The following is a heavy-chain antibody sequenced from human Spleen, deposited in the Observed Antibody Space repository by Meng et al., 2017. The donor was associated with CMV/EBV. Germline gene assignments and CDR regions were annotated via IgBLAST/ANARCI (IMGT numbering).Heavy chain of an antibody. Sequence: GESLKISCVASGFAFSSYSINWVRQAPGKGLEWLSYISGSRSNRKYADSVQGRFTISRDNSKNTLYLQMNSLRAEATAVYYCARGAGDIVVVPAAMGWFDPWGQGTLVTVSS. V-gene: IGHV3-48*01. CDR2: ISGSRSNR. D-gene: IGHD2-2*01. CDR1: GFAFSSYS. CDR3: ARGAGDIVVVPAAMGWFDP. J-gene: IGHJ5*02.